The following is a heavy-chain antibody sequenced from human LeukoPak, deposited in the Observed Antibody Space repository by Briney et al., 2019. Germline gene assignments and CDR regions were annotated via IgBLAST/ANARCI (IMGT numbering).Heavy chain of an antibody. D-gene: IGHD7-27*01. V-gene: IGHV3-23*01. Sequence: GGSLRLSCAASGFTFSSYAMSWVRQAPGKGLEWVSAISGSGGSTYYADSVKGRFTISRDNAKNSLYLQMNSLRAEDTAVYYCARQGLNWDLDYWGQGTLVTVSS. CDR1: GFTFSSYA. J-gene: IGHJ4*02. CDR3: ARQGLNWDLDY. CDR2: ISGSGGST.